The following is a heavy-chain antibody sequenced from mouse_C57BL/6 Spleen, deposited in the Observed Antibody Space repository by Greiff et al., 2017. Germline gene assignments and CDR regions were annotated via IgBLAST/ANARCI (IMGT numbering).Heavy chain of an antibody. CDR3: ARGIYYYGSKGFMDY. J-gene: IGHJ4*01. CDR1: GYTFTSYW. CDR2: IDPSDSYT. V-gene: IGHV1-59*01. Sequence: QVQLQQPGAELVRPGTSVKLSCKASGYTFTSYWMPWVKQRPGKGLEWIGVIDPSDSYTNYTQKLKGKATLTVDTSSSTPYLQISSLTSEASAVYYCARGIYYYGSKGFMDYWGQGTSVTVSS. D-gene: IGHD1-1*01.